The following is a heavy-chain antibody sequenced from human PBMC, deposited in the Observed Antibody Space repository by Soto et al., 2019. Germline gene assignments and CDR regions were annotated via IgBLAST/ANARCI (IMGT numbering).Heavy chain of an antibody. D-gene: IGHD6-19*01. CDR2: IYYSGST. CDR1: GGSISSSSYY. V-gene: IGHV4-39*01. J-gene: IGHJ6*02. Sequence: SETLSLTCTVSGGSISSSSYYWGWIRQPPGKGLEWIGSIYYSGSTYYNPSLKSRVTISVDTSKNQFSLKLSSVTAADTAVYYCARGQGSGLFDYYYYGMDVWGQGTTVT. CDR3: ARGQGSGLFDYYYYGMDV.